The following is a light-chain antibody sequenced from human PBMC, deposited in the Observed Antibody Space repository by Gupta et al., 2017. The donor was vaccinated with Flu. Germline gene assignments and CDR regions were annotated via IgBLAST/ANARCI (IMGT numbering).Light chain of an antibody. V-gene: IGLV3-1*01. CDR1: HLGDKY. J-gene: IGLJ1*01. CDR2: EDR. CDR3: QTWDSTSEV. Sequence: SYAMTQPPSVSVSPGPTASITCSGNHLGDKYVCWYRQRPGQSPVLVMYEDRKRSAGTPGRFSGSNSGNTATLTIRGTQDVDEADYYCQTWDSTSEVFGPGTKVTVL.